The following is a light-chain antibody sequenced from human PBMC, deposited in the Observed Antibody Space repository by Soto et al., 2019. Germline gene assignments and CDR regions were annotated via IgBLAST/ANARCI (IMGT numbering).Light chain of an antibody. Sequence: EIVLTQSPGTLSLSPGERATLSCRASQSVSVNSLAWYQQKGGQAPRLLIYAASTRATGVPDRFSGTGSGTDLALTISRLETDDSAVYYCQQYGGSPFTFXPGTKVDIK. J-gene: IGKJ3*01. CDR2: AAS. CDR1: QSVSVNS. CDR3: QQYGGSPFT. V-gene: IGKV3-20*01.